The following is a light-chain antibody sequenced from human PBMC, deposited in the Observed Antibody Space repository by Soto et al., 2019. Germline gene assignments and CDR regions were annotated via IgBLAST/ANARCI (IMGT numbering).Light chain of an antibody. CDR3: CSYADGSTYV. CDR1: SSDVGGYNY. J-gene: IGLJ1*01. V-gene: IGLV2-14*01. Sequence: QSALTQPASVSGSPGQSVTISCTGTSSDVGGYNYVSWYLQHPGKAPKLMIYEVVNRPSGVSNRFSGSKSGNTASLTISGLQAEDEADYYCCSYADGSTYVFGTGTKV. CDR2: EVV.